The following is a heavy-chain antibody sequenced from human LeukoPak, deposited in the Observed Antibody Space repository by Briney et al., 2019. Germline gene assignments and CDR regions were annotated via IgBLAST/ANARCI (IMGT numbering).Heavy chain of an antibody. V-gene: IGHV3-23*01. D-gene: IGHD3-10*01. CDR1: GFTFSSYA. CDR2: ISGSGGST. Sequence: GGSLRLSCAASGFTFSSYAMNWVRQAPGKGLEWVSTISGSGGSTYYADSVKGRFTISRDNSKNTLYLQMNSLRAEDTAVYDCAKALGGSGSNFDYWGQGTLVTVSS. CDR3: AKALGGSGSNFDY. J-gene: IGHJ4*02.